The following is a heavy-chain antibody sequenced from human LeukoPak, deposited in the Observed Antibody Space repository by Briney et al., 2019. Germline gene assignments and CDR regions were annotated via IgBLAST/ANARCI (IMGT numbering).Heavy chain of an antibody. CDR3: ARGPSVVVVAATDYYYYYYMDV. CDR1: GGSFSGYY. J-gene: IGHJ6*03. CDR2: MNHSGST. V-gene: IGHV4-34*01. D-gene: IGHD2-15*01. Sequence: PSETLSLTCAVYGGSFSGYYWSWIRQPPGKGLEWIGEMNHSGSTNYNPSLKSRVTLSVDTSKNQFSLKLSSVTAADTAVYYCARGPSVVVVAATDYYYYYYMDVWGKRTTVTVSS.